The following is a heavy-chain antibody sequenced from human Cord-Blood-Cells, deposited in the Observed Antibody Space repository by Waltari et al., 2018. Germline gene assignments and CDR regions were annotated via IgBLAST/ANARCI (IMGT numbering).Heavy chain of an antibody. Sequence: VQLVESGGGVVQPGRSLRLYCAASGFTFSSYGMHWVRQAPGKGLEWVAVISYDGSNQHYADSVKGRFTISRDNSNNALVRQMNSLRSEDTAVYYCARESHSSSCEYCGQGTLVTVSS. CDR3: ARESHSSSCEY. D-gene: IGHD6-13*01. J-gene: IGHJ4*02. CDR2: ISYDGSNQ. V-gene: IGHV3-33*01. CDR1: GFTFSSYG.